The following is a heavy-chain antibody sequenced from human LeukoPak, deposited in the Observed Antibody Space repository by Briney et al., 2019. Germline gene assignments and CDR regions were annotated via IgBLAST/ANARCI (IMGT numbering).Heavy chain of an antibody. CDR3: ARDPGYYDTSGYPAYFDY. V-gene: IGHV4-30-4*01. CDR1: GGSISSGGHF. CDR2: IYYSGST. Sequence: ASETLSLTCTVSGGSISSGGHFWSWIRQYPGKGLEWIGYIYYSGSTYYNPSLKSRVTISVDTSKNQFSLKLSSVTAADTAVYYCARDPGYYDTSGYPAYFDYWGQGTLVTVSS. D-gene: IGHD3-22*01. J-gene: IGHJ4*02.